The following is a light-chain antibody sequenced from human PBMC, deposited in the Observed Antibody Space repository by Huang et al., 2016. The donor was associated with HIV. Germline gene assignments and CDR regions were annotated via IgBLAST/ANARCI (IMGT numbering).Light chain of an antibody. CDR2: DVS. J-gene: IGKJ5*01. CDR1: QAIGTY. CDR3: QQSYSALIT. V-gene: IGKV1-39*01. Sequence: TSLSASVGDRVTIACRASQAIGTYLNWFQQKPGRAPKLLISDVSSLHTGIPSRFIGSGSGTEFTLTIRGRQFDDFATYFCQQSYSALITFGQGTRLEIK.